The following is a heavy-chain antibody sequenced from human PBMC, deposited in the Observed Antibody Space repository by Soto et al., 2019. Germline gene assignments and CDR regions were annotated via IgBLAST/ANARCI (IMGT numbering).Heavy chain of an antibody. J-gene: IGHJ3*02. D-gene: IGHD3-16*01. CDR2: ISGTGGNT. CDR3: ATRHDYGGNLDAFDI. CDR1: GVTFSGYA. V-gene: IGHV3-23*01. Sequence: EVQLLESGGGLVQPGGSLRLSCTASGVTFSGYAMSWVRQALGKGLEWVSAISGTGGNTYYADSVKGRFTISRDNSESTLFLQMHSLRADDTAVYYCATRHDYGGNLDAFDIWGQGTTVAVSP.